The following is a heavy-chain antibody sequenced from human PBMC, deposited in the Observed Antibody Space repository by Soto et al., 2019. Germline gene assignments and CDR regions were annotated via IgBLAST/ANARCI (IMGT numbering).Heavy chain of an antibody. J-gene: IGHJ4*02. CDR3: ANYLTAVGATSTFDY. CDR2: ISGSGGGT. Sequence: GGSLRLSCAASGFTFSSYAMTWVRQAPGKGLEWVSAISGSGGGTYYADSVKGRFTISGDNSKNTLYLQMNSLRAEDTAIYYCANYLTAVGATSTFDYWGQGPLVTVSS. V-gene: IGHV3-23*01. D-gene: IGHD1-26*01. CDR1: GFTFSSYA.